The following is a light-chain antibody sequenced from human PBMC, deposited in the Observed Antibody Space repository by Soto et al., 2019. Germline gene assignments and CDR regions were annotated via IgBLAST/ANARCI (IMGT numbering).Light chain of an antibody. J-gene: IGKJ1*01. Sequence: EIVLTQSPGTLSLSPGERATLSCRASQSVSSSYLAWYQQKPGQAPRLLIYGASSRATGIPDRFSGSGSGTDFTLSSSRLEPEDFSVYYCHQYCTSPGTFGQGTKVEIK. CDR1: QSVSSSY. V-gene: IGKV3-20*01. CDR2: GAS. CDR3: HQYCTSPGT.